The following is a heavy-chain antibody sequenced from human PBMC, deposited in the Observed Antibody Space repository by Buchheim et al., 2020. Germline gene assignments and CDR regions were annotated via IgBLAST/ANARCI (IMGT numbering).Heavy chain of an antibody. D-gene: IGHD3-16*01. Sequence: QVQLQQWGAGLLKPSETLSLTCAVYVGSFSGHYWSWIRQPPGKGLEWIGEINHSGKTNYNPSLKSRVTISVDTSKNQFSLKLSSVTAADAAVYYCARSLGAHSFLDYWGQGTL. CDR1: VGSFSGHY. V-gene: IGHV4-34*01. CDR2: INHSGKT. J-gene: IGHJ4*02. CDR3: ARSLGAHSFLDY.